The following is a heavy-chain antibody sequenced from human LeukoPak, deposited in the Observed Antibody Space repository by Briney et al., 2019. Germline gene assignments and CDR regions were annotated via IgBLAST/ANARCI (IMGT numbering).Heavy chain of an antibody. Sequence: GESLKISCKGSGYSFTSYWIGWVRQMPGKGLEWMGTIYPGDSDTRYSPSFQGQVTISADRSISAAYLQWSSLKASDNAIYYCARHRAAAEGGALDYWGQGTLVTVSS. J-gene: IGHJ4*02. D-gene: IGHD6-13*01. V-gene: IGHV5-51*01. CDR2: IYPGDSDT. CDR3: ARHRAAAEGGALDY. CDR1: GYSFTSYW.